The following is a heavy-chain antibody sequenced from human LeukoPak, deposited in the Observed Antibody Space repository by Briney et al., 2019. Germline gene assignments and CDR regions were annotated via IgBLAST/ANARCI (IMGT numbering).Heavy chain of an antibody. J-gene: IGHJ5*02. D-gene: IGHD2-15*01. CDR2: INHSGST. Sequence: KPSETLSLTCAVYGEPFSGYYWSWIRQPPGKGLEWIGEINHSGSTNYNPSLKSRVTISVDTSKNQFSLKLSSVTAADTAVYYCARGGSGYCSGGSCYSRGAWFDPWGQGTLVTVSS. CDR1: GEPFSGYY. CDR3: ARGGSGYCSGGSCYSRGAWFDP. V-gene: IGHV4-34*01.